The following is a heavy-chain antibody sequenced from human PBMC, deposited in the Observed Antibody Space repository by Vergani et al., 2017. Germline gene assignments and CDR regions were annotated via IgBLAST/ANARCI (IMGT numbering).Heavy chain of an antibody. CDR2: ISNDGSNR. Sequence: QVQLVESGGGVVQPGRSLRLSCAVSGFSFSNYGMHWVRQAPGKGLEWVAAISNDGSNRYYGDSVRGRFTISRDISKNTLYLEMNSLRGEDTAVYYCAKDLSSAPWTNGGSSWYQDFDPWGQGTLVTVSS. CDR1: GFSFSNYG. D-gene: IGHD6-13*01. J-gene: IGHJ5*02. V-gene: IGHV3-30*18. CDR3: AKDLSSAPWTNGGSSWYQDFDP.